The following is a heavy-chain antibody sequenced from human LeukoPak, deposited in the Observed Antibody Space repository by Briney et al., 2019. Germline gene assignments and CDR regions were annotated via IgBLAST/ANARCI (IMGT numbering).Heavy chain of an antibody. J-gene: IGHJ4*02. CDR2: INPNSGGT. Sequence: ASVKVSCKASGYTFTGYYMHWVRQAPGQGLEWMGWINPNSGGTNYAQKFQGRVTMTRDTSISTAYMELSRLRSDDTAVYYCARDEGMSSGSVSDYWGQGTLVTVPS. D-gene: IGHD3-22*01. V-gene: IGHV1-2*02. CDR3: ARDEGMSSGSVSDY. CDR1: GYTFTGYY.